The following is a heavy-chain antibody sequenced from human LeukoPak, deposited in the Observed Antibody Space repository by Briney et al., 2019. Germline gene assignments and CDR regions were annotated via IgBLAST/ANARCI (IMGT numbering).Heavy chain of an antibody. CDR2: ISYDGSNK. Sequence: GGSLRLSCAASGLTFSSYAMHWVRQAPGKGLEWVAVISYDGSNKYYADSVKGRFTISRDNSKNTLYLQMNSLRAEDTAVYYCARVDEYSSSLLNPENWFDPWGQGTLVTVSS. D-gene: IGHD6-6*01. V-gene: IGHV3-30-3*01. CDR3: ARVDEYSSSLLNPENWFDP. J-gene: IGHJ5*02. CDR1: GLTFSSYA.